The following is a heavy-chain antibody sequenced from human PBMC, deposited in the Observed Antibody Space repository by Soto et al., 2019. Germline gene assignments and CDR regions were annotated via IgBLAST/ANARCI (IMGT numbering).Heavy chain of an antibody. V-gene: IGHV3-33*01. CDR2: IWYDGSNK. CDR3: ARDQAGYAGPTTRFDY. CDR1: GFTFSSYD. D-gene: IGHD1-26*01. Sequence: QVQLVESGGGVVQPGRSLRLSCAASGFTFSSYDMHWVRQAPGKGLEWVAVIWYDGSNKNYADSVKGRFTISRDNSKNMLYLQMNSLRAEDTAVYYCARDQAGYAGPTTRFDYWGQGTLVTVSS. J-gene: IGHJ4*02.